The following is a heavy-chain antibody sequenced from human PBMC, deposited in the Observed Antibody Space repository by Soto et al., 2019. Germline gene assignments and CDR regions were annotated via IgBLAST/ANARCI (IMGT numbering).Heavy chain of an antibody. CDR1: GGSFSGYS. CDR2: IYYSGST. J-gene: IGHJ3*02. CDR3: ASPHYDSSGYLSI. Sequence: SETLSLTCAVYGGSFSGYSWTWIRQPPGTGLEWIGEIYYSGSTYYNPSLKSRVTISVDTSKNQFSLKLSSVTAADTAVYYCASPHYDSSGYLSIWGQGTMVTVSS. V-gene: IGHV4-34*01. D-gene: IGHD3-22*01.